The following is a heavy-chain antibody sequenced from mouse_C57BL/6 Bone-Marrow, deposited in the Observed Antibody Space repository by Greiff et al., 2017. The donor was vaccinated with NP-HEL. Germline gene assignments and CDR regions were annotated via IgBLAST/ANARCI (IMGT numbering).Heavy chain of an antibody. Sequence: EVKVEESGGGLVKPGGSLKLSCAASGFTFSSYTMSWVRQTPEKRLEWVATLSGGGGNTYYPDSVKGRFTISRDNATNTLYLQMSSLRSEDTALYYCARDYYGSSPYWYFDVWGTGTTVTVSS. J-gene: IGHJ1*03. D-gene: IGHD1-1*01. CDR3: ARDYYGSSPYWYFDV. CDR1: GFTFSSYT. CDR2: LSGGGGNT. V-gene: IGHV5-9*01.